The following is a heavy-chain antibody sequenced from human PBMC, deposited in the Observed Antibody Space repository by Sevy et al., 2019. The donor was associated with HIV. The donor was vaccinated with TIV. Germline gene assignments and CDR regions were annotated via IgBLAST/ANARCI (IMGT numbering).Heavy chain of an antibody. J-gene: IGHJ6*02. Sequence: SETRSLTCTVSGDSISSSYWSWIRQPPGKGLEWIGYIYYSGITNYNPSLKSRVTISRDMSKNQFSLKLSSVTAADTAVYYCARGSQYYYYAMDVWGQGTTVTVSS. CDR1: GDSISSSY. CDR2: IYYSGIT. CDR3: ARGSQYYYYAMDV. V-gene: IGHV4-59*01.